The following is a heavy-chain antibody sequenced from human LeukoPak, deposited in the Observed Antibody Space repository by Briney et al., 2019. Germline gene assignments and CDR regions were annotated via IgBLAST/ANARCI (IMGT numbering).Heavy chain of an antibody. Sequence: SQTLSLTCTVSGGSISSGGYYWSWIRQHPGKGLEWIGYIYYSGSTYYNPSLKSRVTISVDTSKNQFSLKLSSVTAADTAVYYCARGVVPAARLDYWGQGTLVTVSS. CDR3: ARGVVPAARLDY. J-gene: IGHJ4*02. V-gene: IGHV4-31*03. D-gene: IGHD2-2*01. CDR1: GGSISSGGYY. CDR2: IYYSGST.